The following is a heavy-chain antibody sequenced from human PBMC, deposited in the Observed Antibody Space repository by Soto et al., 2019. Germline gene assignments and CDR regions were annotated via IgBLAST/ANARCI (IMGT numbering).Heavy chain of an antibody. V-gene: IGHV1-3*01. CDR1: GYTFTSYA. CDR3: ARVYTDYYGMDV. CDR2: INAGNGNT. D-gene: IGHD4-4*01. J-gene: IGHJ6*02. Sequence: ASVKVSCKASGYTFTSYALHWVRQAPGQRLEWMGWINAGNGNTKYSQKFQGRVTITRDTSASTAYMELSSLRSEDTAVYYCARVYTDYYGMDVWGQGTTVTVSS.